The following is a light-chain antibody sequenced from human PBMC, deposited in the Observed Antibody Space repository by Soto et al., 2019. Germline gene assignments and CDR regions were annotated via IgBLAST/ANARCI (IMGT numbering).Light chain of an antibody. Sequence: QSVLTQPASVSGSAGQSITISCTRTDSDVGGYNYVSWYQHHPGKAPKLMIYEVTNRPTGVSNRFSGSKSGNTASLTISGLQAEDEADYYCSSYTTSNTFDVFGTGTKLTVL. CDR1: DSDVGGYNY. CDR2: EVT. J-gene: IGLJ1*01. V-gene: IGLV2-14*01. CDR3: SSYTTSNTFDV.